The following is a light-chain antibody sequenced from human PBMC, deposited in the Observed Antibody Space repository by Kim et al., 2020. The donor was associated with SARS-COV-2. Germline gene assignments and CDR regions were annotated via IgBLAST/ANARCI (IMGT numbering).Light chain of an antibody. CDR1: SSDIGGYDF. CDR3: SSYTAISTYV. Sequence: GQSITVSCTGASSDIGGYDFVSWYQQHPGTAPKLIIYDVSKRPSGVSDRFSGSKSGNTASLTISGLQAEDEADYYCSSYTAISTYVFGTGTDVTVL. J-gene: IGLJ1*01. V-gene: IGLV2-14*03. CDR2: DVS.